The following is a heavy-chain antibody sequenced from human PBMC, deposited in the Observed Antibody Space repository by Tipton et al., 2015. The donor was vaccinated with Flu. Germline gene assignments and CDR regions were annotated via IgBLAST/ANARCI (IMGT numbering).Heavy chain of an antibody. CDR3: ARHGAYNWSGYYSNYYGMDV. D-gene: IGHD3-3*01. CDR1: GGSISSGGYY. Sequence: TLSLTCTVSGGSISSGGYYWSWIRQHPGKGLEWIGEINHSGSTNYNPSLKSRVTISVDTSKNQFSLKLSSVTAADTAVYYCARHGAYNWSGYYSNYYGMDVWGQGTTVTVSS. J-gene: IGHJ6*02. CDR2: INHSGST. V-gene: IGHV4-31*03.